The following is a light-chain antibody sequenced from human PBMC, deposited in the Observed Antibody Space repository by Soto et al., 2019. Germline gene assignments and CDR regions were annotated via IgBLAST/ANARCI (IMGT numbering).Light chain of an antibody. J-gene: IGKJ2*01. Sequence: DAVLTQSPLSLPVTLGQPASISCKSSQSLVSSDGNTYLNWFQQRPGQSPRRLIYKISNRDSGVPDRFNGKGSGTYFTLEISRVEAEDVGVYYCMQGTHWPYTFGQGTKLEIK. CDR2: KIS. V-gene: IGKV2-30*01. CDR1: QSLVSSDGNTY. CDR3: MQGTHWPYT.